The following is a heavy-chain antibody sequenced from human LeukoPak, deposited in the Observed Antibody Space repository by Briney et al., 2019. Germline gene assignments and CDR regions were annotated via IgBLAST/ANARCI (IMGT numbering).Heavy chain of an antibody. V-gene: IGHV1-2*02. CDR2: INPNSGGT. CDR3: AREQPQPLVVPAARDY. J-gene: IGHJ4*02. Sequence: GASVKVSCKASGYTFTGYYIHWVRQAPGQGLEWMGWINPNSGGTNYAQMFQDRVTMTRDTSISTAYMELSRLRSDDTAVYYCAREQPQPLVVPAARDYWGQGTLVTVSS. D-gene: IGHD2-2*01. CDR1: GYTFTGYY.